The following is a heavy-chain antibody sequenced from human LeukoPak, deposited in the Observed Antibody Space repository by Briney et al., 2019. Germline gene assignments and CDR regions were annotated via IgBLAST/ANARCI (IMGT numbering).Heavy chain of an antibody. V-gene: IGHV3-53*01. D-gene: IGHD1-26*01. J-gene: IGHJ4*02. CDR3: ARDGGSYYFDY. CDR1: GFTVSSNY. Sequence: GGSLRLSCAASGFTVSSNYMSWVRQAPGKGLEWVSVIYSGGSTYYADSEKGRFTISRDNSKNTLYLQMNSLRAEDTAVYYCARDGGSYYFDYRGQGTLVTVSS. CDR2: IYSGGST.